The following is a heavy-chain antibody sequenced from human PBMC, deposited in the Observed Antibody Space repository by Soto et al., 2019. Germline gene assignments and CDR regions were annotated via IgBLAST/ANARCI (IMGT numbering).Heavy chain of an antibody. D-gene: IGHD6-19*01. V-gene: IGHV4-59*01. CDR1: GGSISNYY. CDR2: IYYSGSP. Sequence: SETLSLTCTVSGGSISNYYWSWIRQPQGKGLEWIGYIYYSGSPNYNPSLRSRVTISVDTSKNQFSLKLTSVTAADTAVYYCARWGAGGVAVPGLFDCWGQGTLVTVSS. CDR3: ARWGAGGVAVPGLFDC. J-gene: IGHJ4*02.